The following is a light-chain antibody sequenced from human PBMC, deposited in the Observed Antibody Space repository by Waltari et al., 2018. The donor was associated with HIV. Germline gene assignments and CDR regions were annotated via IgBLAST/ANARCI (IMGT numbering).Light chain of an antibody. V-gene: IGLV1-47*01. CDR1: NSNIGSNH. J-gene: IGLJ2*01. Sequence: AVLAQPPSLSGTPGQGVTITRSGSNSNIGSNHVYWYRQVPAYAPPLLIYNNNPRPLGVPDRCSGSKSGTSASLAISGLRSEDEADYYCAAWDDSLSAVVFGGGTKLTVL. CDR3: AAWDDSLSAVV. CDR2: NNN.